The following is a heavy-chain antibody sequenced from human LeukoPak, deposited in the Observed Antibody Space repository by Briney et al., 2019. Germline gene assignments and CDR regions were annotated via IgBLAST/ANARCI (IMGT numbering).Heavy chain of an antibody. CDR1: GGSISNYY. CDR2: IYYRGST. V-gene: IGHV4-59*12. Sequence: PSETLSLTCTVSGGSISNYYWSWIRQPPGKGLEWIGYIYYRGSTNYNPSLKSRVTISVDKSKNQFSLKLSSVTAADTAVYYCARDFAEYDFVYFQHWGQGTLVTVSS. D-gene: IGHD3-3*01. CDR3: ARDFAEYDFVYFQH. J-gene: IGHJ1*01.